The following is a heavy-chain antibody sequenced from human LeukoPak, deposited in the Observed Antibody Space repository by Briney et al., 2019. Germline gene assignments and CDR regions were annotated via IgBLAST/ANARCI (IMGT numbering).Heavy chain of an antibody. D-gene: IGHD3-9*01. Sequence: GGSLRLSCAVSGFTFSRYGMHWVRQTPGKGLEWVALISYDGGNKDYVDSVKGRFTVSRDNSRNTLYLQMNSLRPEDTAVYYCAKDRSTYNVLTGYQDYWGQGTLVTVSS. CDR3: AKDRSTYNVLTGYQDY. CDR1: GFTFSRYG. V-gene: IGHV3-30*02. CDR2: ISYDGGNK. J-gene: IGHJ4*02.